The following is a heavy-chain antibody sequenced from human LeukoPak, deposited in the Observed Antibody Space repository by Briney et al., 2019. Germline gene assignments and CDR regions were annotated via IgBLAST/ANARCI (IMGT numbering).Heavy chain of an antibody. V-gene: IGHV3-21*04. CDR2: ISSSSTYI. J-gene: IGHJ4*02. D-gene: IGHD2-2*01. CDR1: GFTFSDYH. CDR3: AKEDVRRIIVVVPAAPFDY. Sequence: GGSLRLPCAASGFTFSDYHINWVRQAPGKGLEWVSSISSSSTYIYYADSVKGRFTISRDNAKNSLYLQMNSLRAEDTAVYYCAKEDVRRIIVVVPAAPFDYWGQGTLVTVSS.